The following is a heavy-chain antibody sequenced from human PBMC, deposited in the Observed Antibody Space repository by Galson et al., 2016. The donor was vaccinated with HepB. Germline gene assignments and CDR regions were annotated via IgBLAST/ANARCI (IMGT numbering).Heavy chain of an antibody. D-gene: IGHD2-8*02. CDR3: ARDCTGGTCKSGDYDTFDI. CDR1: GGSISSSNW. J-gene: IGHJ3*02. CDR2: VYHDGNT. Sequence: SETLSLTCAVSGGSISSSNWWSWVRQPPGKGLEWIGEVYHDGNTFYNPSVGSRVTISIDQSKNEFYLNLRSVTAADTAVYYCARDCTGGTCKSGDYDTFDIWGQGTVVTVSS. V-gene: IGHV4-4*02.